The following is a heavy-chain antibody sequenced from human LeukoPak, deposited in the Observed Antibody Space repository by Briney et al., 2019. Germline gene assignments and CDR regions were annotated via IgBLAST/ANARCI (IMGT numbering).Heavy chain of an antibody. CDR1: GLTFTEYW. CDR3: AREAYCGGPSCFAVSYMDV. D-gene: IGHD2-21*01. Sequence: GGPLTLSCAASGLTFTEYWMTWVRQAPGQRLEGVANIKQDGSEVYYVDSVEGRFTISRDNTKNSVYLQMNSLGVEDTAVYYCAREAYCGGPSCFAVSYMDVWGEGTTVTVSS. J-gene: IGHJ6*03. CDR2: IKQDGSEV. V-gene: IGHV3-7*03.